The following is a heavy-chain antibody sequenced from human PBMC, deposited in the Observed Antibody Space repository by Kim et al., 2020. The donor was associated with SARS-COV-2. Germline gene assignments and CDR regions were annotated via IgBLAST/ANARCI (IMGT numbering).Heavy chain of an antibody. V-gene: IGHV1-3*01. J-gene: IGHJ4*02. CDR3: LGGFCFDD. Sequence: ASVKVSCKTSGHFFTRDSIHWVRQAPGQGLEWMGGIDCGNGNTIYSQKFQGRVTFTTDTSASTAYMELSFLRSEDSAVYYCLGGFCFDDCGQGTL. CDR1: GHFFTRDS. CDR2: IDCGNGNT. D-gene: IGHD3-16*01.